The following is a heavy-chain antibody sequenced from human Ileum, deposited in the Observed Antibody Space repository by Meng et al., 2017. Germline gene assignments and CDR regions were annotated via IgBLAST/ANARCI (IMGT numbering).Heavy chain of an antibody. J-gene: IGHJ5*02. V-gene: IGHV3-21*01. D-gene: IGHD1-1*01. CDR3: ARERQDNRWFDP. CDR1: GFTFSSYS. CDR2: ISSSSSYI. Sequence: EVQLVESGGDLVTPGGSLRLSCAASGFTFSSYSMNWVRQAPGKGLEWVSSISSSSSYIYYADSLKGRFTISRDNAKNSLYLQMNSLRAEDTAVYYCARERQDNRWFDPWGQGTLVTVSS.